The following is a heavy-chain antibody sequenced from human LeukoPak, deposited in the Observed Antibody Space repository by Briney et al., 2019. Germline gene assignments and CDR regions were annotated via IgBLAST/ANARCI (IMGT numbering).Heavy chain of an antibody. CDR2: ISGGGST. CDR3: ATHYDYVWGSYRTGPTFDY. V-gene: IGHV3-23*01. CDR1: GFTFSSYA. Sequence: GGSLRLSCAASGFTFSSYAMSWVRQAPGKGLEWVSAISGGGSTYYADSVKGRFTISRDNSKNTLYLQMNSLRAEDTAVYYCATHYDYVWGSYRTGPTFDYWGQGTLVTVSS. D-gene: IGHD3-16*02. J-gene: IGHJ4*02.